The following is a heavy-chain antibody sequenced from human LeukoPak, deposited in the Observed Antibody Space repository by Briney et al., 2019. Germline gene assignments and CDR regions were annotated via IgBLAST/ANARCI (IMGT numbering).Heavy chain of an antibody. CDR3: ARLLAAAGTLDY. D-gene: IGHD6-13*01. CDR2: IYSGGST. Sequence: GGSLRLSCAASGFTVSSNYINWVRQAPGKGLEWVSVIYSGGSTYYADSVKGRFTISRDNSKNTLWLQMNSLRAEDTAVYYCARLLAAAGTLDYWGQGTLVTVYS. V-gene: IGHV3-66*01. J-gene: IGHJ4*02. CDR1: GFTVSSNY.